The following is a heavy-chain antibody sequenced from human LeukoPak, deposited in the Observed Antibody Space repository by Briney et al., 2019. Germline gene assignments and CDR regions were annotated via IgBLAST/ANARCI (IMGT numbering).Heavy chain of an antibody. CDR1: GSTFSDYY. D-gene: IGHD3-10*01. V-gene: IGHV3-11*01. Sequence: PGGSLRLSCAASGSTFSDYYMSWIRQAPGKGLEWVYADSVKGRFTISRDNAKNSLYNSLRAEDTAVYYCARVFEASYDYWGQGTLVTASS. CDR3: ARVFEASYDY. J-gene: IGHJ4*02.